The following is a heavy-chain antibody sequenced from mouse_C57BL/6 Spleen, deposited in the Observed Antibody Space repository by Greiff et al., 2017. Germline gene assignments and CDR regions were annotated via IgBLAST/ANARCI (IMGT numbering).Heavy chain of an antibody. Sequence: QVQLQQSGPELVKPGASVKISCKASGYAFSSSWMNWVKQRPGKGLEWIGRIYPGDGDTNYNGKFKGKATLTADKSSSTAYMQLSSLTSEDSAVYFCARSGWDKDAMDYWGQGTSVTVSS. CDR3: ARSGWDKDAMDY. CDR2: IYPGDGDT. V-gene: IGHV1-82*01. D-gene: IGHD3-3*01. J-gene: IGHJ4*01. CDR1: GYAFSSSW.